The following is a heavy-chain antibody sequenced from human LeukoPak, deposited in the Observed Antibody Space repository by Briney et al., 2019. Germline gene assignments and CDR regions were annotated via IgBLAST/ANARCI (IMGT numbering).Heavy chain of an antibody. J-gene: IGHJ4*02. CDR1: GFTFSSYS. Sequence: GGSLRLSCAASGFTFSSYSMNWVRQAPGRGLEWVSYITSSSTTIYYADSVKGRFTISRDNAKNSLYLQMNSLRAEDTAVYYCARDIAVAGIWDYWGQGTLVTVSS. CDR3: ARDIAVAGIWDY. D-gene: IGHD6-19*01. V-gene: IGHV3-48*04. CDR2: ITSSSTTI.